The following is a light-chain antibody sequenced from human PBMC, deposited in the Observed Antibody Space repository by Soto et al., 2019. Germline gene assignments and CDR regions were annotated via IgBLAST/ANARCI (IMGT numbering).Light chain of an antibody. Sequence: EIVMTQSPATLSVSPGERATLSCRASQSVNSNLAWYQQKPGQAPRIFIYGASTRATAIPARFSGSGSGTEFTLTISSLQSEDFAVYYCQQYNDWPRTFGGGTKVDIK. CDR1: QSVNSN. V-gene: IGKV3-15*01. CDR3: QQYNDWPRT. J-gene: IGKJ4*01. CDR2: GAS.